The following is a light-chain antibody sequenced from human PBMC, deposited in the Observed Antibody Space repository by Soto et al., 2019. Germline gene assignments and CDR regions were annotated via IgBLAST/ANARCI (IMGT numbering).Light chain of an antibody. CDR1: QSIRSN. CDR2: GAS. J-gene: IGKJ1*01. V-gene: IGKV3-15*01. Sequence: EIVMTQSPDTLSVSPGEGASLSCRVSQSIRSNLAWYQQRPGQAPRLLMYGASTRADGIPARFSGGGSGTDFTLTISSLEPEDFAVYYCQQRSDWPWTFGQGTKVDIK. CDR3: QQRSDWPWT.